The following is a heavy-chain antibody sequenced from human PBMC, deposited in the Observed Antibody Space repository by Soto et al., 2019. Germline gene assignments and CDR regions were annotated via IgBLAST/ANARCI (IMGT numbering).Heavy chain of an antibody. CDR1: GYTLTELS. J-gene: IGHJ4*02. Sequence: ASGKVSCRVSGYTLTELSMHWVGQARGKGLEWMGGFDPEDGETIYAQKFQGRVTMTEDTSTETAYMELSSLRSEDTAVYYCATVGLEYGSGTPVDYFDYWGQGTLVTVSS. CDR2: FDPEDGET. CDR3: ATVGLEYGSGTPVDYFDY. V-gene: IGHV1-24*01. D-gene: IGHD3-10*01.